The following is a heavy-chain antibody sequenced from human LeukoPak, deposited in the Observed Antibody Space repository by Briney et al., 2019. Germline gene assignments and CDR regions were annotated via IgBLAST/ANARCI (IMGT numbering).Heavy chain of an antibody. CDR3: ARQAVVVVAATGYYYGMDV. D-gene: IGHD2-15*01. CDR2: IYHTGST. J-gene: IGHJ6*02. Sequence: PSETLSLTCTVSGDSINSDYWNWLRQPPGKGLEWIGYIYHTGSTNYNPSLRSRVTISVDTSKNQFSLKLSSVTAADTAVYYCARQAVVVVAATGYYYGMDVWGQGTTVTVSS. CDR1: GDSINSDY. V-gene: IGHV4-59*08.